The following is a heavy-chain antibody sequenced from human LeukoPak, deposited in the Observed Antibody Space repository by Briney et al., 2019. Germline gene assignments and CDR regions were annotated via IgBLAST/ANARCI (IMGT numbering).Heavy chain of an antibody. CDR2: INPNSGGT. J-gene: IGHJ4*02. Sequence: VSVKVSCKASGYTFTGYYMHWVRQAPGQGLEWMGWINPNSGGTNYAQKFQGWVTMTRDTSISTAYMELNRLRSDDTAVYYCARGTRSVVVVPAASLDYWGQGTLVTVSS. D-gene: IGHD2-2*01. CDR3: ARGTRSVVVVPAASLDY. CDR1: GYTFTGYY. V-gene: IGHV1-2*04.